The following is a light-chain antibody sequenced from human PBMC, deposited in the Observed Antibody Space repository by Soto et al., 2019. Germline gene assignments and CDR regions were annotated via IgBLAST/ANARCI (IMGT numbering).Light chain of an antibody. CDR1: DNDVGTYDL. CDR2: EVF. Sequence: QSVLTQPASVSGSPGQSITLSCTGTDNDVGTYDLVSWYQQHPGKAPKLIIYEVFKRPSGLSRRFSGSKSGNTASLTISGLQADDEAHYYCCSYAGPMSQMIFGGGTQLTVL. J-gene: IGLJ2*01. V-gene: IGLV2-23*02. CDR3: CSYAGPMSQMI.